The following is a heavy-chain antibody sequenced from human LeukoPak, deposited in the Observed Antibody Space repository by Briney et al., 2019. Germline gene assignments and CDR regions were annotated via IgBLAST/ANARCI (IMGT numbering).Heavy chain of an antibody. CDR3: ARLYDSSGYPFDY. CDR2: IYPGDSDT. Sequence: GESLKISCKGSGYTFTSYWIGWVRQMPGTGLEWMGIIYPGDSDTRYSPSFQGQVTISADKSISTAYLQWSSLKASDTAMYYCARLYDSSGYPFDYWGQGTLVTVSS. V-gene: IGHV5-51*01. CDR1: GYTFTSYW. J-gene: IGHJ4*02. D-gene: IGHD3-22*01.